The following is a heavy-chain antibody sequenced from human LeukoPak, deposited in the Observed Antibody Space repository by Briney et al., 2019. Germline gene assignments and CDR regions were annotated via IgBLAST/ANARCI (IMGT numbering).Heavy chain of an antibody. CDR1: GFTLNTYA. V-gene: IGHV3-23*01. D-gene: IGHD2-2*01. CDR3: ARETSCSS. CDR2: ISRSGGNT. Sequence: GGSLRLSCAASGFTLNTYAMSWVRQAPGKGLEWVSSISRSGGNTSYAGSVKGRFTISRVNSKKTLFLQMDSLRVEDTAVYYCARETSCSSWGQGTLVTVSS. J-gene: IGHJ5*02.